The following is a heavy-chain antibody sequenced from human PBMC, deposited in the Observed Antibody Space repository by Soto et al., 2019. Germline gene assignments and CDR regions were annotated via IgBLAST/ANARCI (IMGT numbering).Heavy chain of an antibody. D-gene: IGHD3-22*01. Sequence: QLQLQESGSGLVKPSQTLSLTCAVSGGSISSGGYSWSWIRQPPGKGLEWIGYIYHSGSTYYNPSLHSRVTISVDRSKNHFSLKLSSVTAADTAVYYCARGERSSGYYVWFDPWGQGTLVTVSS. V-gene: IGHV4-30-2*01. CDR3: ARGERSSGYYVWFDP. J-gene: IGHJ5*02. CDR1: GGSISSGGYS. CDR2: IYHSGST.